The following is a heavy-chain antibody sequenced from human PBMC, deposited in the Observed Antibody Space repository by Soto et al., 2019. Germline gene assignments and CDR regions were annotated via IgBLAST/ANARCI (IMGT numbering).Heavy chain of an antibody. Sequence: GGSLRLSCAASGFTFSSYAMHWVRQAPGKGLEWVAIISFDGSNKYYADSVKGRFTISRDNSKNTLYLQMNSLRAEDTAVYYCAIRASYYDSSVYFDYWGQGTLVTVSS. CDR2: ISFDGSNK. D-gene: IGHD3-22*01. J-gene: IGHJ4*02. CDR3: AIRASYYDSSVYFDY. CDR1: GFTFSSYA. V-gene: IGHV3-30-3*01.